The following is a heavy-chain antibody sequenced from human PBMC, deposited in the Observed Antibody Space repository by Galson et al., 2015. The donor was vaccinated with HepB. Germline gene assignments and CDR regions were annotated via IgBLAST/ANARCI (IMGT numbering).Heavy chain of an antibody. D-gene: IGHD1-26*01. V-gene: IGHV3-21*01. CDR2: ISSSSSYI. CDR3: AKSSGRSEH. Sequence: SLRLSCAASGFTFSSYSMNWVRQAPGKGLEWVSSISSSSSYIYYADSVKGRFTISRDNAKNSLYLQRNSLRAEDTAVNYCAKSSGRSEHWGQGTLVSVSS. J-gene: IGHJ4*02. CDR1: GFTFSSYS.